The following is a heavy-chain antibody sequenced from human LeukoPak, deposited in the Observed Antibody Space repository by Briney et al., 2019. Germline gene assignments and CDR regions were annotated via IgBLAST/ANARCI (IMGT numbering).Heavy chain of an antibody. J-gene: IGHJ6*03. CDR1: GGSISSYY. Sequence: SETLSLTCTVSGGSISSYYWCWIRQPPGKGLEWIGYIYYSGSTNYNPSLKSRVTISVDTSKNQFSLKLSSVTAADTAVYYCARSSSWPKYYYYYMDVWGKGTTVTVSS. V-gene: IGHV4-59*01. CDR3: ARSSSWPKYYYYYMDV. D-gene: IGHD6-13*01. CDR2: IYYSGST.